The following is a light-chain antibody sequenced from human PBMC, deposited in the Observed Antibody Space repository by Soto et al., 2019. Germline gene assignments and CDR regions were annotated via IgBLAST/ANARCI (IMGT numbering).Light chain of an antibody. CDR3: QQYNSYPCT. V-gene: IGKV1-5*03. CDR2: KAS. Sequence: DIQMTQSPSTLSASVGARVTITCRASQSISSWLAWYQQKPGKAPNLLIYKASYLESGVPSRFSGSGSGTEFTRTISNPQPDDFATYYGQQYNSYPCTCGQGTKLEIK. CDR1: QSISSW. J-gene: IGKJ2*02.